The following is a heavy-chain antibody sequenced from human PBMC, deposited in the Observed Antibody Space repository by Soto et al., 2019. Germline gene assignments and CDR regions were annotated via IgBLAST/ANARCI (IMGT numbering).Heavy chain of an antibody. CDR2: INHSGST. CDR1: GGSFSGYY. V-gene: IGHV4-34*01. J-gene: IGHJ6*02. Sequence: PSETLSLTCAVYGGSFSGYYWSWIRQPPGKGLEWIGEINHSGSTNYNPSLESRVTISVDTSKNQFSLKLSSVTAADTAVYYCARGRTSFIAARLYYYYGMDVWGQGTTVTVSS. CDR3: ARGRTSFIAARLYYYYGMDV. D-gene: IGHD6-6*01.